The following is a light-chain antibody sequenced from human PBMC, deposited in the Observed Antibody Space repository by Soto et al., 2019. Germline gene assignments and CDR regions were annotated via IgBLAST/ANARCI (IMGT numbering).Light chain of an antibody. Sequence: EIVLTQSPGTLSLSPGERATLSFRASESVRSSYLALYQQKPGKAPRLLIYGASNRATGIPDRFSGSGSGTDFTLTIRRLEPEDSAVYYCQQYGSSGTFGQGTKVDIK. CDR2: GAS. CDR1: ESVRSSY. CDR3: QQYGSSGT. J-gene: IGKJ1*01. V-gene: IGKV3-20*01.